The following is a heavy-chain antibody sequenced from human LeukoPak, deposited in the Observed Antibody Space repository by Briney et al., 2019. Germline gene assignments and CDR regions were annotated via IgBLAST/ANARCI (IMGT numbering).Heavy chain of an antibody. V-gene: IGHV3-48*04. CDR1: GFTFSSYS. D-gene: IGHD3-22*01. CDR2: ISSGSSNI. Sequence: GGSLRLSCAASGFTFSSYSMNWVRQAPGKGLEWVSSISSGSSNIYYADSVKGRFTISRDNAKNSLYLQMNSLRAEDTAVYYCARDDSGYYDSSGYYQHDYWGQGTLVTVSS. CDR3: ARDDSGYYDSSGYYQHDY. J-gene: IGHJ4*02.